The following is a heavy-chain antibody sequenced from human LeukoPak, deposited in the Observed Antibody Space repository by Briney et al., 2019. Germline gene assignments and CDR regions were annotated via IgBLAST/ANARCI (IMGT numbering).Heavy chain of an antibody. CDR1: GGSFSGYY. D-gene: IGHD3-10*01. J-gene: IGHJ4*02. V-gene: IGHV4-34*01. CDR3: ARGAGFGELLYVLDY. CDR2: INHSGST. Sequence: SETLSLTCAVYGGSFSGYYWSWIRQPPGKGLEWIGEINHSGSTNYNPSLKSRVTISVDTSKNQFSLKLSSVTAADTAVYYCARGAGFGELLYVLDYWGQGTLVTVSS.